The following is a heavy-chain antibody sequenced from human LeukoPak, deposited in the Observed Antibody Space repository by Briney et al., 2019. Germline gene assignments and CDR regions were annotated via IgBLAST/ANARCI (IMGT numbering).Heavy chain of an antibody. V-gene: IGHV1-46*01. CDR3: ARYSTAAEYYYDSSGYYFGVGFDP. J-gene: IGHJ5*02. CDR2: INPSGGST. CDR1: GYTFTSYY. Sequence: ASVKVSCKASGYTFTSYYMHWVRQAPGQGLEWMGIINPSGGSTSYAQKFQGRVTMTRDTSTSTVYMELSSLRSEDTAVYYCARYSTAAEYYYDSSGYYFGVGFDPWGQGTLVTVSS. D-gene: IGHD3-22*01.